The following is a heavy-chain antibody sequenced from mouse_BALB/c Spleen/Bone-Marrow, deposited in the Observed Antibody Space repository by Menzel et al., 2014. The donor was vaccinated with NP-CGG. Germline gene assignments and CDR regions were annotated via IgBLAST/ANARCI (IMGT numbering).Heavy chain of an antibody. CDR1: GFAFSSYD. V-gene: IGHV5-9*02. CDR2: ISSGGSYT. CDR3: VRRVQLDY. J-gene: IGHJ2*01. Sequence: EVMLVESGGGLVKPGGSLKLSCAASGFAFSSYDMSWVRQTPEKRLEWVATISSGGSYTYYPDSVKGRFTISRDNARNTLYLQMSSLRSGDTALYYCVRRVQLDYWGQGTTLTVSS.